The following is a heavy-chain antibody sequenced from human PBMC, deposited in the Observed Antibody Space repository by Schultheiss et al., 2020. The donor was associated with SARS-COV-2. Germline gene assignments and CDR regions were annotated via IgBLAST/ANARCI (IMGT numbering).Heavy chain of an antibody. J-gene: IGHJ6*02. CDR2: INHSGST. Sequence: SQTLSLTCTVSGGSISSYYWSWIRQPPGKGLEWIGEINHSGSTNYNPSLKSRVTMSVDTSKNQFSLKLSSVTAADTAVYYCARDGYATYYYGMDVWGQGTTVTVSS. CDR3: ARDGYATYYYGMDV. V-gene: IGHV4-59*01. D-gene: IGHD5-12*01. CDR1: GGSISSYY.